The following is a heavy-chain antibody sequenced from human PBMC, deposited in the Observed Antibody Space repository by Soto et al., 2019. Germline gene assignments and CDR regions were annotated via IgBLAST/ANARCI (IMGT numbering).Heavy chain of an antibody. D-gene: IGHD3-22*01. CDR3: ASDSAGYYYDSIVYSVSY. CDR1: GGSISSGGYY. J-gene: IGHJ4*02. Sequence: SETLSLTCTVSGGSISSGGYYWSWIRQHPGKGLEWIGYIYYSGSTYYNPSLKSRVTISVDTSKNQFSLKLSSVTAADTAVYYCASDSAGYYYDSIVYSVSYWGQGTLVTVSS. CDR2: IYYSGST. V-gene: IGHV4-31*03.